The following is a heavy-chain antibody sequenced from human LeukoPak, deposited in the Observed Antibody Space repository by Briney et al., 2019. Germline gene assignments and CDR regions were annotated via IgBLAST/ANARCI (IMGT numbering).Heavy chain of an antibody. CDR3: ARADISGYEHFDN. CDR2: IYYSGST. CDR1: GGSMGSNY. V-gene: IGHV4-59*01. Sequence: PSETLSLTCSVSGGSMGSNYWSWIRQPPGKGLEWLGNIYYSGSTNYDPSLKSRVTISIDTSTKQFSLKLTSVTAPDTAVYFCARADISGYEHFDNWGPGTLVTVSS. J-gene: IGHJ4*02. D-gene: IGHD3-22*01.